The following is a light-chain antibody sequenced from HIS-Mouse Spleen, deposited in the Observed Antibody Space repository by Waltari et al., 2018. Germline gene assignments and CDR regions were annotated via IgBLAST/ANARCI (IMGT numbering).Light chain of an antibody. J-gene: IGLJ2*01. CDR1: KLGDKY. Sequence: SYELTQPPSVSVSPGQTASTTYSGDKLGDKYACGYHQKPVQSPVLVIYQDSKRPSGIPERFSGSNSGNTATLTISGTQAMDEADYYCQAWDSSYSVFGGGTKLTVL. V-gene: IGLV3-1*01. CDR3: QAWDSSYSV. CDR2: QDS.